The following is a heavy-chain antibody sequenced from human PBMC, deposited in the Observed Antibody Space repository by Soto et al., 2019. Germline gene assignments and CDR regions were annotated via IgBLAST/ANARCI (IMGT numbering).Heavy chain of an antibody. J-gene: IGHJ4*02. Sequence: EVQLVESGGGVVQPGESLKLSCAVSGFTVSGSAMHWVRQASGKWLGLVCRMRSKANNYATAYAASVKGRCTINRDDSKNTAYMQVNSLKGDDTAVYYCRSSYCDDVRDYWGQGTLVTVSS. CDR3: RSSYCDDVRDY. D-gene: IGHD2-15*01. CDR1: GFTVSGSA. CDR2: MRSKANNYAT. V-gene: IGHV3-73*01.